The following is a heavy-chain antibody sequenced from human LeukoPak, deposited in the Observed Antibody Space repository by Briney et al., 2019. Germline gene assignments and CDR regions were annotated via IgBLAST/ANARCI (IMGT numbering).Heavy chain of an antibody. D-gene: IGHD2-2*01. CDR2: IKKYGSEK. CDR1: GFTFNKYW. J-gene: IGHJ5*02. Sequence: PGGSLRLSCAASGFTFNKYWMSWVRQAPGKGLEWVANIKKYGSEKYYVDSVKGRFTISRDNAKNSLYLQMNSLRAEDTAVYYCAREGDIVSVPTAWRFDPWGQGTLVTVSS. CDR3: AREGDIVSVPTAWRFDP. V-gene: IGHV3-7*01.